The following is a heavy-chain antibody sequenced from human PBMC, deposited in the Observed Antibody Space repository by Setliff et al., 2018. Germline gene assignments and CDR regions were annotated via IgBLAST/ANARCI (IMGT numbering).Heavy chain of an antibody. J-gene: IGHJ4*02. CDR2: IYIGGSA. D-gene: IGHD6-19*01. CDR3: ARRERLVYYFDY. Sequence: SETLSLTCTVSGGSISSYYWSWIRQPAGKGLEWIGHIYIGGSANYNPSLKSRVTISVDTSKNQFSLKLSSVTAADTAVYYCARRERLVYYFDYWGQGTLVTVSS. V-gene: IGHV4-4*07. CDR1: GGSISSYY.